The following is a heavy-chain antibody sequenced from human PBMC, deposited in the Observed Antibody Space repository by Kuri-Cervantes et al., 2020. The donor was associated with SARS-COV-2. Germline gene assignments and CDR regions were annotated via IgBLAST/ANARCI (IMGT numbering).Heavy chain of an antibody. V-gene: IGHV3-7*01. CDR3: ARGSRPAGVPLGFDP. CDR2: IKQDGSEK. CDR1: GFTFSSYW. Sequence: GESLKISCAASGFTFSSYWMSWVRQAPGKGLEWVANIKQDGSEKYYVDSVKGRFTISRDNAKNSLYLQMSSLRAEDTAVYYCARGSRPAGVPLGFDPWGQGTLVTVSS. J-gene: IGHJ5*02. D-gene: IGHD2-2*01.